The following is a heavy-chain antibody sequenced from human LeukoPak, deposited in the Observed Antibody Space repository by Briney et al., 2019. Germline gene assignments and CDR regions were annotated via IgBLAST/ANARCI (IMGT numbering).Heavy chain of an antibody. V-gene: IGHV3-23*01. D-gene: IGHD6-19*01. CDR3: AREVAVAGGPNYFDY. CDR2: ISGSGGST. Sequence: GGSLRLSCAASEFTFSSYAMSWVRQAPGKGLEWVSAISGSGGSTYYADSVKGRFTISRDNSKNTLYLQMNSLRAEDTAVYYCAREVAVAGGPNYFDYWGQGTLVTVSS. J-gene: IGHJ4*02. CDR1: EFTFSSYA.